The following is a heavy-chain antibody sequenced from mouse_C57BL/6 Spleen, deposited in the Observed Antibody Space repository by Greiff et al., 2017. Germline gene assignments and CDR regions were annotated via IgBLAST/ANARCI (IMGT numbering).Heavy chain of an antibody. CDR1: GYTFTDYY. J-gene: IGHJ2*01. V-gene: IGHV1-84*01. CDR3: EGGAYYFDY. Sequence: QVQLQQSGPELVKPGASVKISCKASGYTFTDYYINWVKQRPGQGLEWIGWINPGSGNTKYNEKFKGKATLTVDTSSSTAYMQLDSLTSEDSAVYFYEGGAYYFDYWGQGTPLTVSS. CDR2: INPGSGNT.